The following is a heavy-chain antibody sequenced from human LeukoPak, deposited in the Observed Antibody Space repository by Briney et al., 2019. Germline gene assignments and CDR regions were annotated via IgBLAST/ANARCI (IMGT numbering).Heavy chain of an antibody. J-gene: IGHJ4*02. D-gene: IGHD1-1*01. CDR2: INHSGST. CDR3: ARGNDLGVDY. CDR1: GGSFSGYY. Sequence: SETLSLTCAVYGGSFSGYYWSWIRQPPGKGLEWIGEINHSGSTNYNPSLKSRVTISVDTSKNQFSLKLSSVTAADTAVYYCARGNDLGVDYWGQGTLVTASS. V-gene: IGHV4-34*01.